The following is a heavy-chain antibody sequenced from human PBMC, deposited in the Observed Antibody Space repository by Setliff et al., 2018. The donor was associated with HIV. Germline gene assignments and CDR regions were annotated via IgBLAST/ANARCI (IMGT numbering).Heavy chain of an antibody. CDR3: AREIPYSYGGRGHPL. V-gene: IGHV4-59*04. Sequence: SETLSLTCTISGGSFGVYRWSWIRQSAGKGLEWIGYIYYSGSTNYNPSLKNRVTISVDTAKNQFSLKLNSVTAADTAVYYCAREIPYSYGGRGHPLWGQGTLVTVSS. D-gene: IGHD3-22*01. CDR2: IYYSGST. J-gene: IGHJ4*02. CDR1: GGSFGVYR.